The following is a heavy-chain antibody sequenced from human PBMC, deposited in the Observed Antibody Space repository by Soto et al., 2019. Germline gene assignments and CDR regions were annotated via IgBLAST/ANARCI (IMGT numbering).Heavy chain of an antibody. D-gene: IGHD2-21*02. V-gene: IGHV3-30-3*01. CDR3: ARSYCGDDCALDH. Sequence: GGSLRLSCAASGFIFSNYVVHWVRQAPGKGLEWVAVISKDGNSKHYADSVNGRFIISRDNSKSTVYVQMNSLRAEDTAVYYCARSYCGDDCALDHWGQGTLVTVSS. CDR1: GFIFSNYV. CDR2: ISKDGNSK. J-gene: IGHJ4*02.